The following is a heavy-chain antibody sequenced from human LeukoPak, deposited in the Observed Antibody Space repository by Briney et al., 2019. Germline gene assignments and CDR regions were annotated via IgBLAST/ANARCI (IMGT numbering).Heavy chain of an antibody. CDR2: IRYDERNK. CDR1: GFTFSSYA. CDR3: AKDRGDYTNWFDP. V-gene: IGHV3-30*02. Sequence: GGSLRLSCEASGFTFSSYAMHWVRQAPGKGLEWVAFIRYDERNKYYSDSVKGRFTISRDNSKNTLYLQMNSPRAEDTAIYYCAKDRGDYTNWFDPWGQGTLVTVSS. D-gene: IGHD4-17*01. J-gene: IGHJ5*02.